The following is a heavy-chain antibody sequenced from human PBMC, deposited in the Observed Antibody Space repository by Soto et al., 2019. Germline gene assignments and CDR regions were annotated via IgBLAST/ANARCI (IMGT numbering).Heavy chain of an antibody. CDR2: IKQDGSEK. V-gene: IGHV3-7*05. CDR3: ARDPGRYCSGGSCYSEFYDY. Sequence: GGSLRLSCAASGFTFSSYWMSWVRQAPGKGLEWVANIKQDGSEKYYVDSVKGRFTISRDNAKNSLYLQMNSLRAEDTAVYYCARDPGRYCSGGSCYSEFYDYWGQGTLVTVSS. J-gene: IGHJ4*02. CDR1: GFTFSSYW. D-gene: IGHD2-15*01.